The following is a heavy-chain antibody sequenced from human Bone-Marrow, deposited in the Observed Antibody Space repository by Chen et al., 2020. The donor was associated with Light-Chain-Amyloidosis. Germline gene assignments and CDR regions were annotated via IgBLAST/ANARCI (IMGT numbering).Heavy chain of an antibody. CDR2: ISSNSYK. J-gene: IGHJ4*02. Sequence: EVQLVESGGGLVQPGRSLRLSCAASGFTFDDYAMHWVRQAPGKGMEWLSSISSNSYKYYADSVKGRFTISRDNAMNSVYLQMNSLRAEDTAIYYCARPTSVWLQLTTGGDFWGQGTLVTVSS. V-gene: IGHV3-9*01. CDR3: ARPTSVWLQLTTGGDF. D-gene: IGHD6-19*01. CDR1: GFTFDDYA.